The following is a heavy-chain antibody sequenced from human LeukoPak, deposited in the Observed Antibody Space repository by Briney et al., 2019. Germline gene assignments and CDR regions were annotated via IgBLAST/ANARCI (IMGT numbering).Heavy chain of an antibody. CDR2: ISSSSSYI. J-gene: IGHJ4*02. CDR3: ARGLAVAAPFDY. D-gene: IGHD6-19*01. CDR1: GFTFSSYG. Sequence: PGGSLRLSCAASGFTFSSYGMNWVRQAPGKGLEWVSSISSSSSYIYYADSVKGRFTISRDNAKNSLYLQMNSLRAEDTAVYYCARGLAVAAPFDYWGQGTLVTVSS. V-gene: IGHV3-21*01.